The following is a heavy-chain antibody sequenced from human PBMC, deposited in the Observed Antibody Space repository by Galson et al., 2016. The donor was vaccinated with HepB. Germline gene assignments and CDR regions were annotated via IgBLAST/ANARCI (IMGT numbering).Heavy chain of an antibody. CDR3: ATGGDYDR. V-gene: IGHV3-23*01. CDR2: IGAYDEGT. D-gene: IGHD4-17*01. Sequence: SLRLSCAVTGFTLSSSAMSWVRQAPGKGLEWVSAIGAYDEGTYYVDSVRGRFTIFRDKSKNTLYLQMNSLRPEETAIYHCATGGDYDRWGQGTRVTVTS. J-gene: IGHJ4*02. CDR1: GFTLSSSA.